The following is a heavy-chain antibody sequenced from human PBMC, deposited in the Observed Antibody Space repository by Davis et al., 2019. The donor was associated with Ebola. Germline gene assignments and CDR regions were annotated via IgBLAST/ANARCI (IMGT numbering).Heavy chain of an antibody. CDR2: IRSKAYGGKP. CDR1: GFTFGDYA. D-gene: IGHD1/OR15-1a*01. J-gene: IGHJ6*02. CDR3: SRDLKQPPPSYYYGMDV. Sequence: GGSLRLSCRVSGFTFGDYAINWVRQAPGKGLEWVGLIRSKAYGGKPAYAASVKGRFTISRDDSKTIAYLQMDSLKTEDTAVYYCSRDLKQPPPSYYYGMDVWGQGTTVTVSS. V-gene: IGHV3-49*04.